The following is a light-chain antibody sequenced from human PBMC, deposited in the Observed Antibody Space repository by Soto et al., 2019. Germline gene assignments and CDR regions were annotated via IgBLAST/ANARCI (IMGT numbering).Light chain of an antibody. Sequence: DIQMTQSPSSLSASVGDRVTITCRASQSISNYLNWYQQKPGKAPKLLIYAASSMQSGVPSRFSVSGSETDFTLTISSLQPDDSATYYCQQSFSPLWTFGKGTKVEV. V-gene: IGKV1-39*01. CDR3: QQSFSPLWT. CDR1: QSISNY. J-gene: IGKJ1*01. CDR2: AAS.